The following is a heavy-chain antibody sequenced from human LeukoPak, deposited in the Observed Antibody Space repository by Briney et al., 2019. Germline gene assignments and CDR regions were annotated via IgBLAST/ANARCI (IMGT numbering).Heavy chain of an antibody. V-gene: IGHV3-23*01. CDR1: GFTFGIYT. D-gene: IGHD6-19*01. CDR3: AKGLTGQWLVPNYFDS. Sequence: PGGSLRLSCATSGFTFGIYTMNWVRRAAGKGLEWVSSITGRGDDAYYADSVKGRFIVSRESSKTTLYLQMSGLRPDDTAVYFCAKGLTGQWLVPNYFDSWGPGTLVTVSS. CDR2: ITGRGDDA. J-gene: IGHJ4*02.